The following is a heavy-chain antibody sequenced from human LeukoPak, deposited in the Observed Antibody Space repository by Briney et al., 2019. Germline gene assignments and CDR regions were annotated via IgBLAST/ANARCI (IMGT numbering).Heavy chain of an antibody. CDR3: ARPYYYDSRIDP. V-gene: IGHV4-30-4*01. D-gene: IGHD3-22*01. CDR1: GGPISSGDYY. J-gene: IGHJ5*02. CDR2: MYYSGST. Sequence: SQTLSLTCTVSGGPISSGDYYWSWSRQPPGKGLEWIAYMYYSGSTYYNPSLKSRVTMSADTSKNQLSLKLSSVTAAETAVYYCARPYYYDSRIDPWGQGILVTVSS.